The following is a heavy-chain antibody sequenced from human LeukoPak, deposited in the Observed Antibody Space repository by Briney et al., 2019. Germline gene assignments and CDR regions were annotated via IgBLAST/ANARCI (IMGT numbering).Heavy chain of an antibody. J-gene: IGHJ4*02. CDR3: ARFPSGRPVDY. CDR2: INHSGST. D-gene: IGHD6-6*01. Sequence: SETLSLTCAVYGESFSGYYWSWIRQPPGKGLEWIGEINHSGSTNYNPSLKSRVTISVDTSKNQFSLKLSSVTAADTAVYYCARFPSGRPVDYWGQGTLVTVSS. V-gene: IGHV4-34*01. CDR1: GESFSGYY.